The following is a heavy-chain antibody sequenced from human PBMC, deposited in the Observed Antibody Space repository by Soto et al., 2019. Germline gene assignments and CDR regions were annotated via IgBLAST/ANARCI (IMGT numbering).Heavy chain of an antibody. CDR1: GGSISSSSYY. CDR2: IYYSGST. J-gene: IGHJ5*02. D-gene: IGHD3-10*01. Sequence: QLQLQESGPGLVKPSETLSLTCTVSGGSISSSSYYWGWIRQPPGKGLEWIGSIYYSGSTYYNPSLKSRVTISVDTSKNQFSLKLSSVTAADTAVYYCARHSVREHDNWFDPWGQGTLVTVSS. V-gene: IGHV4-39*01. CDR3: ARHSVREHDNWFDP.